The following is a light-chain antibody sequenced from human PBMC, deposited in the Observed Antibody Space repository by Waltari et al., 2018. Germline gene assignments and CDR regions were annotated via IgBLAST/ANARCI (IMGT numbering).Light chain of an antibody. V-gene: IGLV2-14*03. J-gene: IGLJ3*02. CDR1: SSDGGGYNY. CDR3: SSYTSINTWV. Sequence: QSALTQPASVSGSPGQAITIPCTGTSSDGGGYNYVPWYQQQPGKAPKPMVSDVSSRPSGVSNRFSGSKSGNTASLTISGLQAEDEAYYYCSSYTSINTWVFGGGTKLTVL. CDR2: DVS.